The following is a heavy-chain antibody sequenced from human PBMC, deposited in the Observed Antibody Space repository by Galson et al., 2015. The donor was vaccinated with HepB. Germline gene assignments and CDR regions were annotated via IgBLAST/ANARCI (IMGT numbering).Heavy chain of an antibody. D-gene: IGHD3-22*01. CDR1: GYSFTFYY. Sequence: SVKVSCKASGYSFTFYYIHWVRQAPGQGLEWMGIIHPSAGSTNYAQKFQGRVTVTGDTSTSTVYMELNSLRSEDTAVYYCARSRENSGYYYDWFDPWGQGTLVTVSS. CDR3: ARSRENSGYYYDWFDP. J-gene: IGHJ5*02. CDR2: IHPSAGST. V-gene: IGHV1-46*01.